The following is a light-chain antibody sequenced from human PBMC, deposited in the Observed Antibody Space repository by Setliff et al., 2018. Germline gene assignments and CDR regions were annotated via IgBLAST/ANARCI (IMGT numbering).Light chain of an antibody. V-gene: IGLV2-14*01. CDR3: SSFTTSSTLV. Sequence: QSALTQPASVSVSYGESITISCTGTSSDVGAFNSVSWYQQRPGKAPNLILYGVINRPSGISSRFSGSKSGNTASLTISGLQFEDEADYYCSSFTTSSTLVFGSGTKVTVL. CDR1: SSDVGAFNS. CDR2: GVI. J-gene: IGLJ1*01.